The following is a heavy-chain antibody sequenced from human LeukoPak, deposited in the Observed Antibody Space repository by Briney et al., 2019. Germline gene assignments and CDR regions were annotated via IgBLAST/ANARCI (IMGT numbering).Heavy chain of an antibody. D-gene: IGHD6-19*01. CDR2: IYPGDSDT. CDR1: GYSFTSYW. J-gene: IGHJ4*02. V-gene: IGHV5-51*01. CDR3: AVRLGSGWAYFDY. Sequence: GESLKISCKGSGYSFTSYWIGWVRQMPGKGLEGMGIIYPGDSDTRYSSSFEGQVTISADKSISTAYLQWSSLKASDTAMYYCAVRLGSGWAYFDYWGQGTLVTVSS.